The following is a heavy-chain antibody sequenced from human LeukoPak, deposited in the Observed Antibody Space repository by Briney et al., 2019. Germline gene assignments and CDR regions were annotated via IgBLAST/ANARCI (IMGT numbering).Heavy chain of an antibody. V-gene: IGHV3-30-3*01. CDR1: GFTFSSYA. Sequence: PGRSLRLSCAASGFTFSSYAMHWVRQAPGKGLEWVAVISYDGSNKYYADSVKGRFTISRDNSKNTLYLQMNSLRAEDTAVYYCAKDILGRGDYWGQGTLVTVSS. J-gene: IGHJ4*02. CDR3: AKDILGRGDY. D-gene: IGHD3-9*01. CDR2: ISYDGSNK.